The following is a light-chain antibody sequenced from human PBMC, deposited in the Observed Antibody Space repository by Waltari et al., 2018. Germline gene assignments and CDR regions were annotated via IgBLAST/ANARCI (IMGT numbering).Light chain of an antibody. CDR1: QSVSSS. J-gene: IGKJ4*01. V-gene: IGKV3-15*01. CDR2: GAS. Sequence: EIVMTQSPAAVSVSPGESATRSCRASQSVSSSLAWFQQKPGQAPRLLIYGASTRATGVPASFSGSGSGTEFTLTISSLQSEDFAVYYCQQYHNWPLTFGGGTKVEIK. CDR3: QQYHNWPLT.